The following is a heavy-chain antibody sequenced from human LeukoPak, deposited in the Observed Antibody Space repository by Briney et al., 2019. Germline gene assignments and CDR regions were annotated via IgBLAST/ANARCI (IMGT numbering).Heavy chain of an antibody. Sequence: SETLSLTCTVSGGSISSSSYYWSWIRQHPGKGLEWIGYIYYSGSTYYNPSLKSRVTISVDTSKNQFSLKLSSVTAADTAVYYCTRNRWLLRAFDIWGQGTMVTVSS. CDR2: IYYSGST. J-gene: IGHJ3*02. V-gene: IGHV4-31*06. CDR3: TRNRWLLRAFDI. CDR1: GGSISSSSYY. D-gene: IGHD3-22*01.